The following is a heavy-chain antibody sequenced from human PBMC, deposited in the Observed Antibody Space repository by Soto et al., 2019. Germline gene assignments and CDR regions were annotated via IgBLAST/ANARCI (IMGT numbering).Heavy chain of an antibody. D-gene: IGHD5-18*01. J-gene: IGHJ4*02. Sequence: GGSLRLSCAASGFTFSSYGMHWVRQAPGKGLEWVAVIWYDGSNKYYADSVKGRFTISRDNSKNTLYLQMNSLRAEDTAVYYCARDLGDTAMVEYYFDYWGQGTLVTVSS. V-gene: IGHV3-33*01. CDR3: ARDLGDTAMVEYYFDY. CDR1: GFTFSSYG. CDR2: IWYDGSNK.